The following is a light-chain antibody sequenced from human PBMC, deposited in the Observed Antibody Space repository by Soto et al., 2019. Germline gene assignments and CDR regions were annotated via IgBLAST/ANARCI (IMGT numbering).Light chain of an antibody. J-gene: IGKJ4*01. CDR1: QNINNY. Sequence: DIQMTQSPSSLSASVGDRVTITCQASQNINNYLNWYQQKPGRAPKFLIYDASNLETGVPSRFSGSGSGTDFTLTISSLQPEDIATYYCQQYDNLPLTFGGGTKVDIK. V-gene: IGKV1-33*01. CDR3: QQYDNLPLT. CDR2: DAS.